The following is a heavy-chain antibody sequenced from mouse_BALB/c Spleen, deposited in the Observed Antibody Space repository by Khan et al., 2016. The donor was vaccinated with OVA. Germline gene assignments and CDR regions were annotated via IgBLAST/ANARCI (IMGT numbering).Heavy chain of an antibody. CDR1: GYSITSDYA. D-gene: IGHD1-1*01. Sequence: EVQLQESGPGLVKPSQSLSLSCTVSGYSITSDYAWYWIRQSPGNILECMGFIRYSGNTNYNPSLKSRTSFTPDTSTNQFYLQLNSVTTEDTATYYCARVYGGDFDYWGQGTTLTVSS. V-gene: IGHV3-2*02. CDR3: ARVYGGDFDY. J-gene: IGHJ2*01. CDR2: IRYSGNT.